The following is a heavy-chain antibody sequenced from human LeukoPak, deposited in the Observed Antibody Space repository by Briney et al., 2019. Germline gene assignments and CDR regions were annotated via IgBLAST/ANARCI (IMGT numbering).Heavy chain of an antibody. J-gene: IGHJ4*02. CDR3: ARDRPVTIFGVPPAGYFDY. CDR1: GYTFTSYY. CDR2: INPSGGST. Sequence: ASVKVSCKASGYTFTSYYMHWVRQAPGQGLEWMGIINPSGGSTSYAQKFQGRVTMTRDTSTSTVYMELSSLRSEDTAVYYCARDRPVTIFGVPPAGYFDYWGQGTQVTVSS. V-gene: IGHV1-46*01. D-gene: IGHD3-3*01.